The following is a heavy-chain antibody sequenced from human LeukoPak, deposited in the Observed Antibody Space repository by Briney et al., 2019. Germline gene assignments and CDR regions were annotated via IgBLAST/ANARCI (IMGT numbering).Heavy chain of an antibody. CDR3: ARDPRGTYDY. Sequence: ASLKVSCKASGYSFTAAYNIHWLRQAPGQGPEFMGWINPSSVDTRYTQKFQGRVTVTRDAVISTAYMELSSLTSDDTAVYYCARDPRGTYDYWGQGTLVTVSS. D-gene: IGHD5-12*01. V-gene: IGHV1-2*02. J-gene: IGHJ4*02. CDR1: GYSFTAAYN. CDR2: INPSSVDT.